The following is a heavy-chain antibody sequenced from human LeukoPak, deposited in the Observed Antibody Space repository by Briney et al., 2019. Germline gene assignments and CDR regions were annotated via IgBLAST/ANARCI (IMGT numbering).Heavy chain of an antibody. V-gene: IGHV5-10-1*01. CDR2: IGPSDSYT. D-gene: IGHD2-21*02. J-gene: IGHJ3*02. CDR1: GYSFTSYW. Sequence: GESLRISCKGSGYSFTSYWITWVRQMSGKGLEWMGRIGPSDSYTNYSPSFQGHVTISADKSISTAYLQWSSLKASDTAMYYCARQGRIVVVTTTHDAFDIWGQGTMVTVSS. CDR3: ARQGRIVVVTTTHDAFDI.